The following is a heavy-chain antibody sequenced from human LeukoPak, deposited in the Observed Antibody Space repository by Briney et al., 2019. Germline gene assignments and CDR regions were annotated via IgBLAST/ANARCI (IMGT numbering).Heavy chain of an antibody. J-gene: IGHJ4*02. V-gene: IGHV3-23*01. CDR2: ISGSGGST. CDR3: AKHGEWLRTEGYFDY. CDR1: GFTFSSYA. Sequence: GGSLRLSCAASGFTFSSYAMSWVRQAPGKGLEWVSAISGSGGSTYCADSVKGRFTISRDNSKNTLYLQMNSLRAEDTAVYYCAKHGEWLRTEGYFDYWGQGTLVTVSS. D-gene: IGHD5-12*01.